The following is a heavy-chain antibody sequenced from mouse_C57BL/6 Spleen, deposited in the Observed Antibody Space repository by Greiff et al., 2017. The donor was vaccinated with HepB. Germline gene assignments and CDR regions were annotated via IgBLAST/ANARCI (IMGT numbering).Heavy chain of an antibody. J-gene: IGHJ4*01. Sequence: VQLKESGAELVRPGASVKLSCTASGFNIKDYYMHWVKQRPEQGLEWIGRIDPEDGDTEYAPKFQGKATMTADTSSNTAYLQLSSLTSEDTAVYYCTTGVWLRRDYAMDYWGQGTSVTVSS. V-gene: IGHV14-1*01. D-gene: IGHD2-2*01. CDR2: IDPEDGDT. CDR3: TTGVWLRRDYAMDY. CDR1: GFNIKDYY.